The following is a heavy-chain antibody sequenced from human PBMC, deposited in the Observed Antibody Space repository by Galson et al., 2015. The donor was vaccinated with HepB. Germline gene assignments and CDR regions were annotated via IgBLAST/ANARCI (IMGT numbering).Heavy chain of an antibody. CDR3: ARGLAVAGTGY. CDR1: GYAFSNYD. Sequence: SVKVSCKASGYAFSNYDINRVRQATGQGLEWMGWMKPNSGDTGYAQKFQGRVTMTSDTSTSTAYIELTDLRSEDTAVYFCARGLAVAGTGYWGQGTLVTVSS. CDR2: MKPNSGDT. J-gene: IGHJ4*02. V-gene: IGHV1-8*01. D-gene: IGHD6-19*01.